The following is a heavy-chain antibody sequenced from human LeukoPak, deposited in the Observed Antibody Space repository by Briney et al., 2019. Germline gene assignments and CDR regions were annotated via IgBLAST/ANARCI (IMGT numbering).Heavy chain of an antibody. CDR2: INSDGSST. V-gene: IGHV3-74*01. CDR1: GFTFSSYW. D-gene: IGHD3-22*01. Sequence: PGGSLRLSCAASGFTFSSYWMHWVRQAPGKGLVWVSRINSDGSSTSYADSVKGRFTISRDNAKNTLYLQMNSLRAEDTAVYYCARGGYYYDSSGYYRLGAFDIWGQGTMVTVSS. CDR3: ARGGYYYDSSGYYRLGAFDI. J-gene: IGHJ3*02.